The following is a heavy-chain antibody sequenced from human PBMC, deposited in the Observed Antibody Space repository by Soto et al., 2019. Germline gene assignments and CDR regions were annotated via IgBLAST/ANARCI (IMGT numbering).Heavy chain of an antibody. D-gene: IGHD3-3*01. CDR1: GFTISGYD. Sequence: PGGSLRVSCAAAGFTISGYDMHWVRQATGKGLEWVSAIGTAGDTYYPGSVKGRFTISRENAKNTLYLQMNSLRAEDTAVYYCARGDYDFWSAEGTTWFDPWGQGTLVTVSS. CDR2: IGTAGDT. J-gene: IGHJ5*02. CDR3: ARGDYDFWSAEGTTWFDP. V-gene: IGHV3-13*04.